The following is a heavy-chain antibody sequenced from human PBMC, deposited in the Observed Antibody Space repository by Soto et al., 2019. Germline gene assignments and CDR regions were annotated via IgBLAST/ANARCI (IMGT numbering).Heavy chain of an antibody. D-gene: IGHD3-22*01. CDR2: ISYDGSNK. Sequence: QVQLVESGGGVVQPGRSLRLSCAASGFTFSSNGMHWVRQAPGKGLEWVAVISYDGSNKYYEDSVKGRFTISRDNSKNTLYPQMNSLRAEDTAVYNCAKGRYYDLYSMDVWGQGTTVTVSS. CDR3: AKGRYYDLYSMDV. V-gene: IGHV3-30*18. CDR1: GFTFSSNG. J-gene: IGHJ6*02.